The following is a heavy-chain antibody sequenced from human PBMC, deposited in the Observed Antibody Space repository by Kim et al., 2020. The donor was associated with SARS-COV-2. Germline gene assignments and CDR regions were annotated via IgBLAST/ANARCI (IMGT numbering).Heavy chain of an antibody. CDR2: IWYDGSNK. CDR1: GFTFSSYG. Sequence: GGSLRLSCAASGFTFSSYGMHWVRQAPGKGLEWVAVIWYDGSNKYYADSVKGRFTISRDNSKNTLYLQMNSLRAEDTAVYYCARDQYDYVWGSYRYTRYFDYWGQGTLVTVSS. CDR3: ARDQYDYVWGSYRYTRYFDY. V-gene: IGHV3-33*01. J-gene: IGHJ4*02. D-gene: IGHD3-16*02.